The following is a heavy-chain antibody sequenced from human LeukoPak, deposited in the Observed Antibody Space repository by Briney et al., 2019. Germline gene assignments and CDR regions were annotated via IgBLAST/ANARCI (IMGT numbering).Heavy chain of an antibody. V-gene: IGHV4-59*13. D-gene: IGHD3-10*01. CDR1: GGPISSYY. J-gene: IGHJ5*02. CDR2: IYYSGST. CDR3: ARVGALHYYGSGSYQSWFDP. Sequence: PSETLSLTCSGSGGPISSYYWSWVRQPPGKGLEWVGYIYYSGSTNYNPSLKSRVTISVDTSKNQFSLKLSSVTAADTAVYYCARVGALHYYGSGSYQSWFDPWGQGTLVTASS.